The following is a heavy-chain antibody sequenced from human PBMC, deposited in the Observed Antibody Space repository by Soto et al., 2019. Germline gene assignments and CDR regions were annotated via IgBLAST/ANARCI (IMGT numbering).Heavy chain of an antibody. J-gene: IGHJ6*03. CDR2: ISSSSSYI. V-gene: IGHV3-21*01. Sequence: EVQLVESGGGLVKPGGSLRLSCAASGFTFSSYSMNWVRQAPGKGLEWVSSISSSSSYIYYADSVKGRFTISRDNAKNSLYLQMNSLRAEDTAVYYCARDAQLRYFDSEDHYYYYYMDVWSKGTTVTVSS. CDR3: ARDAQLRYFDSEDHYYYYYMDV. D-gene: IGHD3-9*01. CDR1: GFTFSSYS.